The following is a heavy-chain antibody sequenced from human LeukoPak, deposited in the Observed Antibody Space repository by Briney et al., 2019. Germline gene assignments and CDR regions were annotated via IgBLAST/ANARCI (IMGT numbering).Heavy chain of an antibody. V-gene: IGHV3-23*01. CDR3: AKENYGDSTGGRFQH. J-gene: IGHJ1*01. Sequence: GGSLRLSCAASGFTFSSYAMSWVRQTPVKGLEWVSVISGSGGSTYYADSVKGRFTISRVNSKNTLYLQMNSLRAEDTAVYYCAKENYGDSTGGRFQHWGQGTLVTVSS. CDR1: GFTFSSYA. CDR2: ISGSGGST. D-gene: IGHD4-17*01.